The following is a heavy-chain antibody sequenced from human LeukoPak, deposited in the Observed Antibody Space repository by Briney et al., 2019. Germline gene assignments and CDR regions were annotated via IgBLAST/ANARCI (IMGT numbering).Heavy chain of an antibody. D-gene: IGHD3-3*01. CDR1: GFTVSSND. CDR2: IYSGGTT. CDR3: ARGFGPNAFEI. J-gene: IGHJ3*02. V-gene: IGHV3-66*01. Sequence: GGSLRLSCVASGFTVSSNDMSCVRQAPGMGLEWVSVIYSGGTTYYADSVKGRFTISRDNSKNTLYLQMNSLRADDTAVYYCARGFGPNAFEIWGRGTMVTVSS.